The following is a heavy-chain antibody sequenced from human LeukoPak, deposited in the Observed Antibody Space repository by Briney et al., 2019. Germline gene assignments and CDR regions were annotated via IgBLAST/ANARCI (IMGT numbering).Heavy chain of an antibody. CDR1: GFTFSNYP. D-gene: IGHD3-16*01. CDR2: ISGSGTTI. Sequence: PGGSLRLSCTASGFTFSNYPINFVRQAPGKGLDWVSVISGSGTTIYYADAVRGRFTISRDNSKNTVYPQMNSLRAEDTALYYCVTKLYVSHHTHAFDIWGQGTMVTVSP. V-gene: IGHV3-23*01. J-gene: IGHJ3*02. CDR3: VTKLYVSHHTHAFDI.